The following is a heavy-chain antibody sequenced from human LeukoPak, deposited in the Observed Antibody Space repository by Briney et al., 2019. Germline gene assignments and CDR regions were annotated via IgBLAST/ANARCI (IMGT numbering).Heavy chain of an antibody. D-gene: IGHD6-19*01. CDR1: GYTLTELS. J-gene: IGHJ4*02. Sequence: GASVKVSCKSSGYTLTELSMHWVRQAPGKGLEWMGGFDPEDGETIYAQKFQGRVTMAEDTSTDTAYMELSSLRSEDTAVYYCATSNSSGWYRFDYWGQGTLVTVSS. CDR3: ATSNSSGWYRFDY. V-gene: IGHV1-24*01. CDR2: FDPEDGET.